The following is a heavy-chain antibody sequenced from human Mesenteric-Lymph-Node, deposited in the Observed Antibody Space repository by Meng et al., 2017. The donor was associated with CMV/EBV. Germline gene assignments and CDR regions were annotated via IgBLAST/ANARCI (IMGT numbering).Heavy chain of an antibody. D-gene: IGHD3-22*01. CDR3: AREDSTGYGNYFFAF. CDR2: ISGSGGHI. V-gene: IGHV3-21*01. CDR1: GFTFSNCA. Sequence: GGSLRLSCAASGFTFSNCAMTWVRQAPGKGLEWVAGISGSGGHIYYADSVKGRFTISRDNVKNSVFLQMNALTAEDTAVYYCAREDSTGYGNYFFAFWGQGTLVTVSS. J-gene: IGHJ4*02.